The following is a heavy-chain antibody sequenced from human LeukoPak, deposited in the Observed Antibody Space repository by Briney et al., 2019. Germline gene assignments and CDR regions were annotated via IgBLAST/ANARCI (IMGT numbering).Heavy chain of an antibody. Sequence: SQTLSLTCTVSGGSISSGDYFWSWIRQPPGKGLEWIGYIHYSGSTFYNPSPNSRVTRSVDTSKNPYSLNLSSVTAADTAVYHCARDPGAYPSYFDYWGQGTLVTVSS. D-gene: IGHD3-10*01. CDR3: ARDPGAYPSYFDY. V-gene: IGHV4-30-4*01. J-gene: IGHJ4*02. CDR1: GGSISSGDYF. CDR2: IHYSGST.